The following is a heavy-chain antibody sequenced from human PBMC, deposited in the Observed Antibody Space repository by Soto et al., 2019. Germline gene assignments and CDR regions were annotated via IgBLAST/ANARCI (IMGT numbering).Heavy chain of an antibody. Sequence: QVQLMQSGAEVKKPGASVKVSCKASGDTFTDYYIHWVRQAPGQGLEWMGTVNPSGGHTTYAQHFLGRVTMTRDTSTGTLYMGLTSLTSDDTAIYYCARGGQVVVVTAALDYWGQGTLVTVSS. CDR1: GDTFTDYY. V-gene: IGHV1-46*01. CDR3: ARGGQVVVVTAALDY. J-gene: IGHJ4*02. CDR2: VNPSGGHT. D-gene: IGHD2-21*02.